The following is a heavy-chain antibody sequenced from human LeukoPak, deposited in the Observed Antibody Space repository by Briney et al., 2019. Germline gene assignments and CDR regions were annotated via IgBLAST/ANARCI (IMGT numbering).Heavy chain of an antibody. D-gene: IGHD6-13*01. Sequence: PSETLSLTCTVSGGSISSYYWSWIRQPPGKGLEWIGYIYYSGSTNYNPSLKSRVTISVDTSKNQFSLKLSSVTAADTAVYYCAREKQQLVPLRYFDLWGRGTLVTVSS. CDR3: AREKQQLVPLRYFDL. CDR2: IYYSGST. V-gene: IGHV4-59*01. CDR1: GGSISSYY. J-gene: IGHJ2*01.